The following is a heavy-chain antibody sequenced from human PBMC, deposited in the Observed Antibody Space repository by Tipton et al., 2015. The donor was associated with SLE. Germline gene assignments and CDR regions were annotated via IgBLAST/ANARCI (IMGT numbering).Heavy chain of an antibody. CDR3: AGGGVRPDP. Sequence: TLSLTCIVSGDSISNYYWSWIRQPPGKGLEWIGYIYYSGTTNYNPSLKSRVTISVDTSKNQFSLKVNSLTAADTAGYYCAGGGVRPDPWGQGTLVTVSS. D-gene: IGHD3-16*01. V-gene: IGHV4-59*01. J-gene: IGHJ5*02. CDR1: GDSISNYY. CDR2: IYYSGTT.